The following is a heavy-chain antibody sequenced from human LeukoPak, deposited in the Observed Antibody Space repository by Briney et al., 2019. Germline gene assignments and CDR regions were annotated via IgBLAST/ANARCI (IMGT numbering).Heavy chain of an antibody. CDR3: ARGGPYYFDY. CDR1: VFTFSSYR. CDR2: IKPDGSEK. J-gene: IGHJ4*02. V-gene: IGHV3-7*04. Sequence: GGSLRLSCAASVFTFSSYRMSWVRHAPWKGLEWVANIKPDGSEKYYVDSVKGRLTISRDNAKNSLYLQMNSLRAEDTAVYYCARGGPYYFDYWGQGTLVTVSS. D-gene: IGHD3-10*01.